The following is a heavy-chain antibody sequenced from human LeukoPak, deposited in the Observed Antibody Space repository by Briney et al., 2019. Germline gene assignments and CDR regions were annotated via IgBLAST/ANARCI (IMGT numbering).Heavy chain of an antibody. V-gene: IGHV1-46*01. Sequence: GASVKVSCKASGYTFTSYYMHWVRRAPGQGLEWMGIINPSGGSTSYAQKFQGRVTMTRDTSTSTVYMELSSLRSEDTAVYYCARDIIPDSSVFHAFDIWGQGTMVTVSS. D-gene: IGHD3-22*01. CDR3: ARDIIPDSSVFHAFDI. CDR2: INPSGGST. CDR1: GYTFTSYY. J-gene: IGHJ3*02.